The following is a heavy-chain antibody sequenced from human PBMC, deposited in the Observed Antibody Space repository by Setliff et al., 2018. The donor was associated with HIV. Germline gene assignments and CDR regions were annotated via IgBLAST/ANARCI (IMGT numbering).Heavy chain of an antibody. CDR3: AREGSYGIDC. CDR2: MRYDGSDE. J-gene: IGHJ4*02. CDR1: GFTLSRRD. V-gene: IGHV3-30*02. D-gene: IGHD4-17*01. Sequence: GGSLRLSCAASGFTLSRRDMHWVRQAPGKGLEWVAFMRYDGSDECYVDSVKGRFTISRDSSMNTLYLQMNSLRAEDTAVYYCAREGSYGIDCWGQGTLVTASS.